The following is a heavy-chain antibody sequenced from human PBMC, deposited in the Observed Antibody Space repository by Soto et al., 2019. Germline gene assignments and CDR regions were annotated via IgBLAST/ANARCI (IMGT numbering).Heavy chain of an antibody. Sequence: QVQLVQSGAEVKKPGASVKVSCKASGYTFTSYDINWVRQATGQGLEWMGXXNPNSGNTGYAQKFQGRVTMTRNTXXXXXXXXXXXXXXXXXXXXXXXXXXXXXXXXXXXXXXXWFDPWGQGTLVTVSS. CDR2: XNPNSGNT. V-gene: IGHV1-8*01. J-gene: IGHJ5*02. CDR3: XXXXXXXXXXXXXXXXXWFDP. CDR1: GYTFTSYD.